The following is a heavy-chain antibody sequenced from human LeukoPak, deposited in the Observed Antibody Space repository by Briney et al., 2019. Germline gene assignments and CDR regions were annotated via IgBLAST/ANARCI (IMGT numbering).Heavy chain of an antibody. CDR2: LIPIFGTT. Sequence: SVKVSCKASGGTFSGHAISWVRQAPGQGLEWMGGLIPIFGTTNYTQRFQGRLKISTGDSTATAYMEMSSLRSEDTAVYYCAGGDPFNYYMDVWGEGTTVTVFS. V-gene: IGHV1-69*05. CDR1: GGTFSGHA. CDR3: AGGDPFNYYMDV. D-gene: IGHD2-21*01. J-gene: IGHJ6*03.